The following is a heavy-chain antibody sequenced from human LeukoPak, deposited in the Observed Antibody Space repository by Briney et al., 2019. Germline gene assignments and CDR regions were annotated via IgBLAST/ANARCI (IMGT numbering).Heavy chain of an antibody. Sequence: SETLSLTCTVSGGSISSYYWIWIRQPPGKGLEWIGYISYSGRTNYNPSLKSRVTISVDTSKNQFSLQLSAVSAADTAVYYCAKQSIAVAGTGYFDYWGQGTLVTVSS. CDR1: GGSISSYY. V-gene: IGHV4-59*01. CDR2: ISYSGRT. J-gene: IGHJ4*02. D-gene: IGHD6-19*01. CDR3: AKQSIAVAGTGYFDY.